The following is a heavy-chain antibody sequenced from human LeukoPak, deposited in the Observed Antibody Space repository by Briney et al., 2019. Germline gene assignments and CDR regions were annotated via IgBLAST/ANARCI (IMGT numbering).Heavy chain of an antibody. J-gene: IGHJ4*02. V-gene: IGHV1-46*01. CDR1: GYTLSSYD. CDR3: ARVPNWRYYLDY. D-gene: IGHD2-8*01. Sequence: ASVKVSCKASGYTLSSYDMHWVRQAPGQGLEWMAIINPSAGSTDYARKFQGRVTVTRDTSTSTVYMELSSLTSEDTAVYYCARVPNWRYYLDYWGQGTLVTVSA. CDR2: INPSAGST.